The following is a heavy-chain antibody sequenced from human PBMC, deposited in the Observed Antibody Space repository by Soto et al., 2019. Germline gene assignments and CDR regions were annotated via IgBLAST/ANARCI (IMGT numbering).Heavy chain of an antibody. V-gene: IGHV3-30-3*01. D-gene: IGHD6-6*01. CDR2: ISYDGSNK. J-gene: IGHJ6*02. CDR3: ARDRCWTHPTYSSSSVGCRTGYYYYGMDV. Sequence: GGSLRLSCAASGFTFSSYAMHWVRQAPGKGLEWVAVISYDGSNKYYADSVKGRFTISRDNSKNTLYLQMNSLRAEDTAVYYCARDRCWTHPTYSSSSVGCRTGYYYYGMDVWGQGTTVTVSS. CDR1: GFTFSSYA.